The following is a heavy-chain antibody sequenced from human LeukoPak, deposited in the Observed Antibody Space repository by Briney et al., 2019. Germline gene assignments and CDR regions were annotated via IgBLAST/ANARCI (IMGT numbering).Heavy chain of an antibody. V-gene: IGHV1-69*06. CDR1: GGTFSSYA. CDR3: ARSYDSSGYYGFYAFDI. J-gene: IGHJ3*02. D-gene: IGHD3-22*01. CDR2: IIPIFGTA. Sequence: SVKVSCKASGGTFSSYAIGRVRQAPGQGLEWMGGIIPIFGTANYAQKFQGRVTITADKSTSTAYMELSSLRSEDTAVYYCARSYDSSGYYGFYAFDIWGQGTMVTVSS.